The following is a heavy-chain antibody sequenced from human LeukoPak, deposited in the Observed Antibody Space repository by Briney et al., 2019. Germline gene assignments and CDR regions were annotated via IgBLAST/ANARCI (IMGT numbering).Heavy chain of an antibody. CDR1: GGSISSGGYY. V-gene: IGHV4-31*03. J-gene: IGHJ3*02. CDR3: ASPGRYYDSSGYGDPFDI. Sequence: MTSETLSLTCTVSGGSISSGGYYWSWIRQHPGKGLEWIGYIYYSGSTYYNPSLKSRVTISVDTSKNQFSLKLSSVTAADTGVYYCASPGRYYDSSGYGDPFDIWGQGTMVTVSS. D-gene: IGHD3-22*01. CDR2: IYYSGST.